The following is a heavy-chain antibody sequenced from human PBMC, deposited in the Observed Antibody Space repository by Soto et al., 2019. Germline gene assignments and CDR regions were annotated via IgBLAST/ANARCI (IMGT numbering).Heavy chain of an antibody. CDR1: GFTFSSYE. J-gene: IGHJ6*02. Sequence: EVQLVESGGGLVQPGGSLRLSCAASGFTFSSYEMNWVRQAPGKGLEWVSYISSSGSTIYYADSVKGRFTISRDNAKNSLYLQMNSLRAEDTAVYYCARDGEDYGCKRGYGMDVWGQGTTVTVSS. V-gene: IGHV3-48*03. D-gene: IGHD4-17*01. CDR2: ISSSGSTI. CDR3: ARDGEDYGCKRGYGMDV.